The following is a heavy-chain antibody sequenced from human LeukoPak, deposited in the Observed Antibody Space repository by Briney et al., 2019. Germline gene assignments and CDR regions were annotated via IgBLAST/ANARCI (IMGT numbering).Heavy chain of an antibody. V-gene: IGHV1-24*01. CDR2: FDPEDGET. Sequence: GASVKVSCKVSGYTLTELSMHWARQAPGKGLEWMGGFDPEDGETIYAQKFQGRVTMTEDTSTDTAYMELSSLRSEDTAVYYCATIRIAVAGGLYFDYWGQGTLVTVSS. D-gene: IGHD6-19*01. CDR1: GYTLTELS. J-gene: IGHJ4*02. CDR3: ATIRIAVAGGLYFDY.